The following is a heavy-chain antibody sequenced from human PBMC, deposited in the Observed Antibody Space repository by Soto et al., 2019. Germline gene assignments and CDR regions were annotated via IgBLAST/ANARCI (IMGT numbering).Heavy chain of an antibody. J-gene: IGHJ6*02. V-gene: IGHV3-23*01. Sequence: GGSLRLSCAASGFTFSSYAMSWVRQAPGKGLEWVSAISGSGGSTYYADSVKGRFTISRDNSKNTLYLQMNSLRAEDTAVYYCAKDQSAGLWFGGIRDFYYYYGMDVWGQGTTVTVSS. CDR2: ISGSGGST. CDR3: AKDQSAGLWFGGIRDFYYYYGMDV. CDR1: GFTFSSYA. D-gene: IGHD3-10*01.